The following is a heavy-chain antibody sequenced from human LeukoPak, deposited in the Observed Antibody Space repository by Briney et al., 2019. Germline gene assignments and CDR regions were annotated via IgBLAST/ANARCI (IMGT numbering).Heavy chain of an antibody. D-gene: IGHD2-2*01. CDR1: GFTFSNYE. CDR3: AREGVVVSAAVDY. J-gene: IGHJ4*02. Sequence: GGSLRLSCAASGFTFSNYEMNWVRQAPGKGLEWVSYISISGSTIYYADSVKGRFTISRDNTKNSLYLQMNSLRAEDTAVYYCAREGVVVSAAVDYWGQGTLVTVSS. CDR2: ISISGSTI. V-gene: IGHV3-48*03.